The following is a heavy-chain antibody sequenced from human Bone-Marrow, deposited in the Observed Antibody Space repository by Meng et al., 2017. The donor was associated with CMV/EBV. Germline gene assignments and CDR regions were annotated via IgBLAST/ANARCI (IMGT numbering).Heavy chain of an antibody. CDR3: ARQGYCSSTSCSSYYYYGMDV. CDR2: IYPGDSDT. D-gene: IGHD2-2*01. V-gene: IGHV5-51*01. J-gene: IGHJ6*02. CDR1: GYSFTSYW. Sequence: KVSCKGSGYSFTSYWIGWVRQMPGKGLEWMGIIYPGDSDTRYSPSFQGQVTISADKSTSTAYLQWSSLKASDTAMYSCARQGYCSSTSCSSYYYYGMDVWGQGTTDTVSS.